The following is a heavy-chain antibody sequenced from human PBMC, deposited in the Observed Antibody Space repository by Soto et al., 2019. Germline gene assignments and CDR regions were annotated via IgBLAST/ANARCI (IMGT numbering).Heavy chain of an antibody. V-gene: IGHV4-59*01. J-gene: IGHJ4*02. CDR3: AGRWGTCFDF. CDR2: TYYSGST. D-gene: IGHD7-27*01. Sequence: SETLSLTCTVSGGSISSYYWSWIRQPPGKGLEWIGYTYYSGSTNYNPSLKSRVTISVDTSKNQFSLKLSSVTAADTAVYYCAGRWGTCFDFWGQGTLVTVSS. CDR1: GGSISSYY.